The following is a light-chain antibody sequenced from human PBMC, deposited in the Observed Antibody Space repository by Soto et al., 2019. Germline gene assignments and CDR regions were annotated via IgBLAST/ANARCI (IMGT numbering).Light chain of an antibody. J-gene: IGKJ1*01. CDR1: QSISSW. V-gene: IGKV1-5*03. CDR3: LQDYDYPRT. CDR2: KAS. Sequence: DIQMTQSPSTLSASVGDRVTITCRASQSISSWLAWYQQKPGKAPKLLIYKASSLESGVPSRFSGRGSGTDFTLTISSLQPEDFATYYCLQDYDYPRTFGQGTKVDIK.